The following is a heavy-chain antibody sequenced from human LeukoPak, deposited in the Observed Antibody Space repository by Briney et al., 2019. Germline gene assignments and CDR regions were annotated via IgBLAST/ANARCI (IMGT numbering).Heavy chain of an antibody. J-gene: IGHJ5*02. CDR1: GFTLSTYD. V-gene: IGHV3-13*01. Sequence: GGSLRLSCAVSGFTLSTYDMHWVRQLPGRDLEWVSGIGTLDDTYYADSVKGRFTISRENAKNSFYLQMNSLRAGDTGIYYCAGVDGLNGDYSFDPWGQGTLVTVSS. CDR2: IGTLDDT. CDR3: AGVDGLNGDYSFDP. D-gene: IGHD2-15*01.